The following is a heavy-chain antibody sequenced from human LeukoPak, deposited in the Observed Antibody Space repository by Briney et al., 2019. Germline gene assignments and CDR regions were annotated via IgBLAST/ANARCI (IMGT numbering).Heavy chain of an antibody. Sequence: SETLSLTCTVSGGSISSHYWSWIRQPPGKGLEWIGYIYYSGSTNYNPSLKSRVTISVDTSKNQFSLKLSSVTAADTAVYYCAREVLPPLRFLEWSNYYYYMDVWGKGTTVTVSS. CDR1: GGSISSHY. CDR3: AREVLPPLRFLEWSNYYYYMDV. J-gene: IGHJ6*03. V-gene: IGHV4-59*11. D-gene: IGHD3-3*01. CDR2: IYYSGST.